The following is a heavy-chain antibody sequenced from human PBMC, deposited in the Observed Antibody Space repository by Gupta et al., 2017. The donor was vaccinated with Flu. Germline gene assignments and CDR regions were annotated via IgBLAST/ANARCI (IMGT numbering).Heavy chain of an antibody. Sequence: SCASSGFTFSTCWLAWVRQAPEKGLEWVENIKEEGSEKSYVDSVRGPGHISRNKDKQYIFVQINSLRVEDTALYYCGRIGSHHFKCWGQGT. D-gene: IGHD5-12*01. J-gene: IGHJ6*01. CDR2: IKEEGSEK. CDR3: GRIGSHHFKC. V-gene: IGHV3-7*01. CDR1: GFTFSTCW.